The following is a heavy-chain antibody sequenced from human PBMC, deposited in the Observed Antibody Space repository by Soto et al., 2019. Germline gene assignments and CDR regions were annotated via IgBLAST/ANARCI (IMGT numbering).Heavy chain of an antibody. V-gene: IGHV3-23*01. J-gene: IGHJ2*01. Sequence: RWSLRLSCAASGFNFRRFAMSLVRQAPGKGLEWVSGMSERSGPPLYADSVKGRFTISRDTSKSTLHLEMTSLRPEDTAVYYCAKDQDNSDYYWFFDLWGSGTQVTVSS. CDR2: MSERSGPP. CDR3: AKDQDNSDYYWFFDL. D-gene: IGHD5-12*01. CDR1: GFNFRRFA.